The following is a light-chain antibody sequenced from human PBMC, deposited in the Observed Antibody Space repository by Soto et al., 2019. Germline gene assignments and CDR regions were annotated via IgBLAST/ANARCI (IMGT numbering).Light chain of an antibody. Sequence: DIQMTQSPSTLSGSVGGRVTMSCRASQTISSWLAWYQQKPGKAHKLLIYKASTLKSGVPSRFSGSGSGTEFTLTISSLQPDDFATYYCQNYNSYSEAFGQGTKVDIK. CDR3: QNYNSYSEA. V-gene: IGKV1-5*03. CDR2: KAS. CDR1: QTISSW. J-gene: IGKJ1*01.